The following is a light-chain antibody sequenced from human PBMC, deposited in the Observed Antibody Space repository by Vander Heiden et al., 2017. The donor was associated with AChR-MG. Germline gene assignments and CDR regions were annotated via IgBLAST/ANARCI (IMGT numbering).Light chain of an antibody. CDR3: QQYNSYSET. J-gene: IGKJ2*01. Sequence: QITQSPSTLSASVGDRVTVTFPASQSLSSWLAWYQQKPGKAPKLLIYKASSLESGVPARFSGSGSGTEFTLTISSLQPDDFATYYCQQYNSYSETFGQGTKLEIK. V-gene: IGKV1-5*03. CDR2: KAS. CDR1: QSLSSW.